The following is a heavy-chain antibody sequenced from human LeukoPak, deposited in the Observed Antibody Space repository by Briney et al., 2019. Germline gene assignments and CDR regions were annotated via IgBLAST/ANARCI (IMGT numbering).Heavy chain of an antibody. CDR1: GFTFSSYS. Sequence: PGGSLRLSCAASGFTFSSYSMNWVRQAPGKGLEWVSSITSSNNYIYYGDPVKGRFTISRDDAKNSLFLQMNSLRAEDTATYYCARGEFGDYYYFYMDVWGKGTTVTVSS. CDR2: ITSSNNYI. V-gene: IGHV3-21*01. D-gene: IGHD2/OR15-2a*01. CDR3: ARGEFGDYYYFYMDV. J-gene: IGHJ6*03.